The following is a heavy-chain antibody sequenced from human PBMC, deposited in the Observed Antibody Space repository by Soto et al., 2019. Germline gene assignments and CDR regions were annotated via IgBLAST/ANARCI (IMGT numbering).Heavy chain of an antibody. J-gene: IGHJ3*02. CDR2: IFSNDEK. Sequence: QVTLKESGPVLVKPTETLTLTCTVSGFSLSNARMGVSWIRQPPGKALEWLAHIFSNDEKSYSTSLKSRLTISXXTXKTXVVLTMTNMDPVDTATYYCARMSLYSSGWDDAFDIWGQGTMVTVSS. V-gene: IGHV2-26*01. CDR3: ARMSLYSSGWDDAFDI. CDR1: GFSLSNARMG. D-gene: IGHD6-19*01.